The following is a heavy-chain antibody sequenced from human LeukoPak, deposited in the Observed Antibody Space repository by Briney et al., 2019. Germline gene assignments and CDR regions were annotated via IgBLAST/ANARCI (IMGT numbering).Heavy chain of an antibody. CDR3: ARGSGSYYNPSYYYYYMDV. CDR1: GYTFTSYY. D-gene: IGHD3-10*01. J-gene: IGHJ6*03. Sequence: ASVKVSCKASGYTFTSYYMHWVRQAPGQGLEWMGIINPSGGSTTYAQKFQGRVTMTSDTSTRTVYLEPSSLRSEDTAVYYCARGSGSYYNPSYYYYYMDVWGKGTTVTVSS. CDR2: INPSGGST. V-gene: IGHV1-46*01.